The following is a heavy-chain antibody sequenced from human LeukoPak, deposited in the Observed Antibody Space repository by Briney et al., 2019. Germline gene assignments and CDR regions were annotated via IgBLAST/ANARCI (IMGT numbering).Heavy chain of an antibody. D-gene: IGHD1-7*01. V-gene: IGHV1-2*02. CDR2: INPNSGGT. CDR1: GYTFTSYY. J-gene: IGHJ6*03. CDR3: ARDKDWNYGYYYYYMDV. Sequence: ASVKVSCKASGYTFTSYYMHWVRQAPGQGLEWMGWINPNSGGTNYAQKFQGRVTMTGDTSINTAYMELSRLRSDDTAVYYCARDKDWNYGYYYYYMDVWGKGTTVTVSS.